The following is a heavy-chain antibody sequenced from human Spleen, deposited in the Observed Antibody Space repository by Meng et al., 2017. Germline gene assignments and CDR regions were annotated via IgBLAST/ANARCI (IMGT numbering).Heavy chain of an antibody. CDR2: IIPILDIA. V-gene: IGHV1-69*02. Sequence: SVKVSCKASRGTFSTYSINWVRQAPGQGLEWMGRIIPILDIANYAQKFQGRVTVTADKSTSTAYMELRSLISDDTAVYYCARFEWGSFGAGFDIWGQGTMVTVSS. D-gene: IGHD3-16*01. CDR1: RGTFSTYS. CDR3: ARFEWGSFGAGFDI. J-gene: IGHJ3*02.